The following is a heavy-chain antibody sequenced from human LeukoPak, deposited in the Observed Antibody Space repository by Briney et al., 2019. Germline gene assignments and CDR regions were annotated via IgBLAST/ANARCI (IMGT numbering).Heavy chain of an antibody. D-gene: IGHD3-10*01. CDR2: FDPEDGET. J-gene: IGHJ6*04. Sequence: EASVKVSCKVSGYTLTELSMHWVRQAPGKGPEWMGGFDPEDGETIYAQKFQGRVTMTEDTSTDTAYMELSSLRSEDTAVYYCATSNDGSGAYYYYGMDVWGKGTTVTVSS. CDR1: GYTLTELS. CDR3: ATSNDGSGAYYYYGMDV. V-gene: IGHV1-24*01.